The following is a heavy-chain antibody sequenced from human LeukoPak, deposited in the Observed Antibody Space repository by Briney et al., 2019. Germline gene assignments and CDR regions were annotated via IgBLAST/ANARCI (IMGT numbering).Heavy chain of an antibody. V-gene: IGHV4-39*07. CDR1: GYSISSSSYY. J-gene: IGHJ4*02. Sequence: SETLSLTCTVSGYSISSSSYYWGWIRQPPGKGLEWIGSIYYSGSTHYNPSLKSRVTISVDTSRNQFSLKLRSVTAADTAVYYCARDRMGTVMVPIDYWGQGTLVTVSS. CDR3: ARDRMGTVMVPIDY. D-gene: IGHD5-18*01. CDR2: IYYSGST.